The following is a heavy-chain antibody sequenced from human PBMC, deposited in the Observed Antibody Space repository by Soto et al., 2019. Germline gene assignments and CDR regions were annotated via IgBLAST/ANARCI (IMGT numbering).Heavy chain of an antibody. Sequence: QVQLVQSGAEVKEPGSSVKVSCRASGVTVSSYVIIWVRQAPGQGLEWMGGVIPLLGTVNYEQRFRGRVTITAEKSTITAYMELPSLTSEDTCVYYCAGLGYSKGSASWGPGKPVTVSS. CDR1: GVTVSSYV. V-gene: IGHV1-69*06. CDR2: VIPLLGTV. CDR3: AGLGYSKGSAS. J-gene: IGHJ4*02. D-gene: IGHD4-4*01.